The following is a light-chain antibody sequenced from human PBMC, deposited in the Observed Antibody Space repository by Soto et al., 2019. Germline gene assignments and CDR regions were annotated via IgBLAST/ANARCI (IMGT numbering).Light chain of an antibody. CDR3: SSFTTSSTLV. V-gene: IGLV2-14*01. J-gene: IGLJ1*01. Sequence: QSALTQPASVSGSPGQPITISCTGTSSDVGSFDSVAWYQHNPGKAPKLMIYDVSNRPSGVSSHFSGSKSGNTASLSISGLQTEDEANYYCSSFTTSSTLVFGTGTKLTVL. CDR2: DVS. CDR1: SSDVGSFDS.